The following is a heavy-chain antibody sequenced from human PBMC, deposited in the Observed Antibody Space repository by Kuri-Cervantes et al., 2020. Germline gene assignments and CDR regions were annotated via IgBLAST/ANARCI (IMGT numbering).Heavy chain of an antibody. J-gene: IGHJ4*02. Sequence: LSLTCAASGFTFSSYGMHWVRQAPGKGLEWVAVISYDGSNKYYADSVKGRFTISRDNSKNTLYLQMNSLRAEDTAVYYCAKLAAAGTGIFDYWGQGTLVTVSS. V-gene: IGHV3-30*18. CDR1: GFTFSSYG. CDR2: ISYDGSNK. D-gene: IGHD6-13*01. CDR3: AKLAAAGTGIFDY.